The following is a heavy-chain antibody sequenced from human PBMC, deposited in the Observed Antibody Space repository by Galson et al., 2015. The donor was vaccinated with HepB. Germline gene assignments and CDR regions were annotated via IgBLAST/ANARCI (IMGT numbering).Heavy chain of an antibody. V-gene: IGHV1-3*01. CDR3: ARETSWYWGAKYFDY. CDR1: GYTFTRHT. J-gene: IGHJ4*02. D-gene: IGHD2-8*02. CDR2: INVGNGDT. Sequence: SVKVSCKASGYTFTRHTIHWVRQAPGQRLEWMGWINVGNGDTKYPQKPQGRHTITRNTSARTVYMDMFSLRPEDTAHYYCARETSWYWGAKYFDYWGQGTLVAVSS.